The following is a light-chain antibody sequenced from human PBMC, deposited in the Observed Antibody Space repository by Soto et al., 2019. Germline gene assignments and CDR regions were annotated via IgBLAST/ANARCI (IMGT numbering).Light chain of an antibody. CDR2: GPS. V-gene: IGKV3D-15*01. Sequence: EIVMTQSPATLSVSPGERATLSCRVSQSVSANLAWYQQKPGQAPRLLIYGPSTRATGIPARFSGSGSGTEFTLTISSLQSEDFAVYYCQQYNNWPPGTFGQGTKLEI. CDR3: QQYNNWPPGT. J-gene: IGKJ2*02. CDR1: QSVSAN.